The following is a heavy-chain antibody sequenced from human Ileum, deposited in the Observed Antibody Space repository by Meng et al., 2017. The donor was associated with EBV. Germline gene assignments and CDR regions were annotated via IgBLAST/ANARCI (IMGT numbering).Heavy chain of an antibody. J-gene: IGHJ4*02. CDR3: ASFPPPGKQWLVTDY. CDR2: IYHSGST. CDR1: GGCISRSNW. Sequence: VQRQESGAGLVKPSGTLSLTCAVSGGCISRSNWWSWVRQPPGKGLEWIGEIYHSGSTNYNPSLKSRVTISVDKSKNQFSLKLSSVTAADTAVYYCASFPPPGKQWLVTDYWGQGTLVTVSS. D-gene: IGHD6-19*01. V-gene: IGHV4-4*02.